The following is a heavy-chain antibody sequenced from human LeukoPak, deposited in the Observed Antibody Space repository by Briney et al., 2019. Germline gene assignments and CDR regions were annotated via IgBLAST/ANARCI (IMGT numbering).Heavy chain of an antibody. V-gene: IGHV1-2*02. CDR3: ARVVPAAILFADAFDI. D-gene: IGHD2-2*01. CDR2: INPNSGGT. J-gene: IGHJ3*02. Sequence: ASVKVSCKASGYTFTGYYMHWVRQAPGQGLEWKGWINPNSGGTNYAQKFQGRVTMTRDTSISTAYMELSRLRSDDTAVYYCARVVPAAILFADAFDIWGQGTMVTVSS. CDR1: GYTFTGYY.